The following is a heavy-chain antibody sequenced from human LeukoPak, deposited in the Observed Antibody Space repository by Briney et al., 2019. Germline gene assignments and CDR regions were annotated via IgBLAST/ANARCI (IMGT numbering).Heavy chain of an antibody. V-gene: IGHV3-15*01. Sequence: PGGSLRLSCAASGFSLSNAYINWVRQAPGEGLEWVGLIKNKADRGTTEYAAPVKDRFTVPRDDSKNTVYLQMSSLRTEDTAIYYCTREGRGTFDMWGRGTMVTVSS. CDR3: TREGRGTFDM. CDR2: IKNKADRGTT. J-gene: IGHJ3*02. CDR1: GFSLSNAY.